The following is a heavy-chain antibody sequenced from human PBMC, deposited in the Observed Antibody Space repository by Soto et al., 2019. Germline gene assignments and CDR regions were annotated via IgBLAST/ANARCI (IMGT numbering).Heavy chain of an antibody. CDR1: GFTFSSYS. V-gene: IGHV3-48*01. J-gene: IGHJ4*02. CDR3: ARGSSWTYIEY. Sequence: GGSLRLSCAASGFTFSSYSMNWVRQAPGKGLEWVSYISSSSNIYYADSVKGRFTISRDNAENSLYLQLNSLGDEDTAVYYCARGSSWTYIEYWGQGTLVTVSS. CDR2: ISSSSNI. D-gene: IGHD3-16*02.